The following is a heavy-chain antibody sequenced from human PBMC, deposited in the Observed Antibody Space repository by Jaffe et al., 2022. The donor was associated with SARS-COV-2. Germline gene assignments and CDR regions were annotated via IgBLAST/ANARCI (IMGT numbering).Heavy chain of an antibody. D-gene: IGHD6-19*01. J-gene: IGHJ4*02. V-gene: IGHV3-7*01. CDR2: ITPDGGEK. Sequence: EVLLVESGGGLVQPGGSLRLSCAASGFTLSIYWMSWVRQAPGKGLEWVANITPDGGEKKYVDSVKGRFTISRDNAKNSVYLQMNSLRAEDTAVYYCARDRTLSSRIAVAGFFDYWGQGSPVTVSS. CDR3: ARDRTLSSRIAVAGFFDY. CDR1: GFTLSIYW.